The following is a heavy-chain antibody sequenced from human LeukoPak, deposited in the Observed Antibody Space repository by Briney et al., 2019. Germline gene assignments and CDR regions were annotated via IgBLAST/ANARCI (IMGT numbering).Heavy chain of an antibody. CDR3: ARDRTRTGYSSGWYHDY. J-gene: IGHJ4*02. V-gene: IGHV1-2*02. Sequence: ASVKVSCKASGYTFTGYYMHWVRQAPGQGLEWMGWINPNSGGTNYAQKFQGRITMTRDTSISTAYMELSRLRSDDTAVYYCARDRTRTGYSSGWYHDYWGQGTLVTVSS. CDR1: GYTFTGYY. CDR2: INPNSGGT. D-gene: IGHD6-19*01.